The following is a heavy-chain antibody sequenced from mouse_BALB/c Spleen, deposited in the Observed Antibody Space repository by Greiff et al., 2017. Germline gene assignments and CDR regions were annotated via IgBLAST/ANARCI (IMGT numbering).Heavy chain of an antibody. D-gene: IGHD2-4*01. CDR1: GFSLTSYG. Sequence: QVQLQQSGPGLVQPSQSLSITCTVSGFSLTSYGVHWVRQSPGKGLEWLGVIWSGGSTDYNAAFISRLSISKDNSKSQVFFKMNSLQADDTAIYYCVRKIYYDYAWYFDVWGAGTTVTVSS. CDR2: IWSGGST. CDR3: VRKIYYDYAWYFDV. V-gene: IGHV2-2-2*01. J-gene: IGHJ1*01.